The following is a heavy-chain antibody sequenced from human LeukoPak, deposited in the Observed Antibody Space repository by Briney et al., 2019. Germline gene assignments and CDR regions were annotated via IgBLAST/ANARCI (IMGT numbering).Heavy chain of an antibody. Sequence: GGSLRLSCAASGFTFDDYAMHWVRQAPGKGLEWVSLISGDGGSTYYADSVKGRFTISRDNSKNSLYLQMNSLRTEDTALYYCAKDFGYYDSSGYYSSWGQGTLVTGSS. V-gene: IGHV3-43*02. CDR2: ISGDGGST. J-gene: IGHJ5*02. CDR3: AKDFGYYDSSGYYSS. D-gene: IGHD3-22*01. CDR1: GFTFDDYA.